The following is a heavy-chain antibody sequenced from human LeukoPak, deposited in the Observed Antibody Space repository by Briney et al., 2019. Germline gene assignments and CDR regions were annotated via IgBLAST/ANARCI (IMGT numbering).Heavy chain of an antibody. CDR3: ARHWRGDRHITMVRGVPWFDP. V-gene: IGHV4-59*08. D-gene: IGHD3-10*01. CDR1: GDSISSYY. J-gene: IGHJ5*02. Sequence: SETLSLTCTVSGDSISSYYWSWIRQPPGKGLEWIGHIYYSGSTDYNPSLKSRVTISVDTSKNQFSLKLSSVTAADTAVYYCARHWRGDRHITMVRGVPWFDPWGQGTLVTVSS. CDR2: IYYSGST.